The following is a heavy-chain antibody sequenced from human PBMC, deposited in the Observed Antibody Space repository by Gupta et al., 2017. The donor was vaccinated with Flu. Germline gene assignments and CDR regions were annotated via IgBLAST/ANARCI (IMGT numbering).Heavy chain of an antibody. V-gene: IGHV3-30*18. CDR2: ISYDGSNK. Sequence: SSYGMHWVRQAPGKGLEWVAVISYDGSNKYYADSVKGRFTISRDNSKNTLYLQMNSLRAEDTAVYYCAKVRLGSSGWYRGESAIDYWGQGTLVTVSS. J-gene: IGHJ4*02. CDR1: SSYG. D-gene: IGHD6-19*01. CDR3: AKVRLGSSGWYRGESAIDY.